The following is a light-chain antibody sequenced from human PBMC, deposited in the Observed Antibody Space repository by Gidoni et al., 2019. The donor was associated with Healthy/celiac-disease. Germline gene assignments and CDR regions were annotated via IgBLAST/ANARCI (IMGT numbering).Light chain of an antibody. CDR1: QSVSSY. CDR2: DAS. Sequence: FVLTQSPATLSLSPGERATLSCRASQSVSSYLAWCQQKPGQAPRLLIYDASNRATGIPARFSGSGSGTDFTLTICSLEPEDFAVYYCQQRSNWPLTFXGXTKVEIK. V-gene: IGKV3-11*01. J-gene: IGKJ4*01. CDR3: QQRSNWPLT.